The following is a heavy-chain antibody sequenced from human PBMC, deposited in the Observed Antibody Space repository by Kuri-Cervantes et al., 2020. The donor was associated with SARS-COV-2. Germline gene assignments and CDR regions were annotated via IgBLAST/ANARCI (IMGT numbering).Heavy chain of an antibody. J-gene: IGHJ4*02. CDR2: ISAYNGNT. D-gene: IGHD3-22*01. CDR3: ARDPNYDSSGYYGLTFDY. CDR1: GVTFTRDT. V-gene: IGHV1-18*04. Sequence: ASVKVSCKASGVTFTRDTINWVRQAPGQGLEWMGWISAYNGNTNYAQKLQGRVTMTTDTSTSTAYMELRSLRSDDTAVHYCARDPNYDSSGYYGLTFDYWGQGTLVTVSS.